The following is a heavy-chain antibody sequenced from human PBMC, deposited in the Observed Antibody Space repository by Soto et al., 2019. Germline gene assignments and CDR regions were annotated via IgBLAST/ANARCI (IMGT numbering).Heavy chain of an antibody. Sequence: GGSLRLSCAGSGFTLSDHYIDWVRQAPGKGLESVGRSRDKAQGYSTAYAASVKGRFTTSRDESKNSVYLQMNSLRVEDTALYFCTKGAWLDYWGQGTLVTVSS. D-gene: IGHD5-12*01. V-gene: IGHV3-72*01. CDR1: GFTLSDHY. J-gene: IGHJ4*02. CDR3: TKGAWLDY. CDR2: SRDKAQGYST.